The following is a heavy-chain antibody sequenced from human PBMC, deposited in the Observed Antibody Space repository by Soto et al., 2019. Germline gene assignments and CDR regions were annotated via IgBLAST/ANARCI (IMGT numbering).Heavy chain of an antibody. D-gene: IGHD1-1*01. J-gene: IGHJ5*02. CDR3: ASPRAPTTSENWCAP. CDR1: GYTFFTYD. V-gene: IGHV1-18*01. Sequence: ASVKVSCKASGYTFFTYDISWVRQAPGQGLEWMGWISTYSGDTKYAQKFQGRVTMTTDTSTTTAYLELRSLRSDDTAVYYCASPRAPTTSENWCAPGGQETRATVSS. CDR2: ISTYSGDT.